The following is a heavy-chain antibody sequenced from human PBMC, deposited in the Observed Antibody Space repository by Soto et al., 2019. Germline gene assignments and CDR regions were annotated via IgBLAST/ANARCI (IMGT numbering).Heavy chain of an antibody. V-gene: IGHV1-3*01. CDR2: INAGNGNT. CDR1: GYTFTSYA. Sequence: ASVKVSFKASGYTFTSYAMHWVRQAPGQRLEWMGWINAGNGNTKYSQKFQGRVTITRDTSASTAYMELSSLRSEDTAVYYCARSDPYRLRLGELSPFDYWGQGTLVTVSS. D-gene: IGHD3-16*02. CDR3: ARSDPYRLRLGELSPFDY. J-gene: IGHJ4*02.